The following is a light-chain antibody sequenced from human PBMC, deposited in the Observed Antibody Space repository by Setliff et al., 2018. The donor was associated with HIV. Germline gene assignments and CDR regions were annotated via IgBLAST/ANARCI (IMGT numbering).Light chain of an antibody. CDR3: AAWDDSLNGRGV. V-gene: IGLV2-11*01. CDR2: DVN. CDR1: SSDVADYNY. Sequence: QSVLTQPRSVSGSPGQSVTISCTGTSSDVADYNYVSWYQHHPGKAPKLLIYDVNKRPSGVPDRFSGSKSGNTASLTISGLQAEHEADYYCAAWDDSLNGRGVFGTGTKVTVL. J-gene: IGLJ1*01.